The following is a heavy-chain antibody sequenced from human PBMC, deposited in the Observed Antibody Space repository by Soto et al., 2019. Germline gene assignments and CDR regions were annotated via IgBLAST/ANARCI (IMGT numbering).Heavy chain of an antibody. CDR1: GFTFSSYS. CDR2: ISSSSSTI. J-gene: IGHJ4*02. Sequence: PGGSLRLSCAASGFTFSSYSMNWVCQAPGKGLEWVSYISSSSSTIYYADSVKGRFTISRDNAKNSLYLQMSSLRDEDTAVYYCASSTAAARTPPLCYFDHWGQGTLVTVSS. CDR3: ASSTAAARTPPLCYFDH. D-gene: IGHD6-13*01. V-gene: IGHV3-48*02.